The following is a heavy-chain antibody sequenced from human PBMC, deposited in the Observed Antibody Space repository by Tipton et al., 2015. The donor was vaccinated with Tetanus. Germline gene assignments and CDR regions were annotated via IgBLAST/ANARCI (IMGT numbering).Heavy chain of an antibody. CDR2: ISWNSGSI. CDR1: GFTFANYA. J-gene: IGHJ6*02. Sequence: SLRLSCAASGFTFANYAMSWVRQAPGKGLEWVSGISWNSGSIGYADSLKGRFTISRDNAKNSLYLQMNSLKTEDTALYYCAKDTGVTPHYGMDVWGQGTTVTVSS. CDR3: AKDTGVTPHYGMDV. V-gene: IGHV3-9*01. D-gene: IGHD2-21*02.